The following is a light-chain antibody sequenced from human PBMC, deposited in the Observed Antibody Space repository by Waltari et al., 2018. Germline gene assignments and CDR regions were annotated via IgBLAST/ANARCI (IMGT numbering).Light chain of an antibody. J-gene: IGKJ3*01. Sequence: ENVLTQSPATLSLSPGERATLSCRASHSVGSHLSWYQQKPGQAPRLLIYDASNRATGIPARFSGSGSETDFTLTISGVEPEDFAVYYCQRRSNWPGTFGPGTKVDIK. CDR3: QRRSNWPGT. V-gene: IGKV3-11*01. CDR2: DAS. CDR1: HSVGSH.